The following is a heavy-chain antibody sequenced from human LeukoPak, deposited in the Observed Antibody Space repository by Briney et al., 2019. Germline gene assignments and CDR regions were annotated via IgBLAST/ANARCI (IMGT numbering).Heavy chain of an antibody. CDR2: LYSGGST. Sequence: GGSLRLSCAASGFTVSSNHMNWVRQAPGKGLEWVSILYSGGSTYYAESVRGRFTISRDNSKNTLYLQMNSLRAEDTAVYYCARGAANWNYDDAFAIWGQGTMVTVSS. D-gene: IGHD1-7*01. V-gene: IGHV3-66*01. CDR3: ARGAANWNYDDAFAI. J-gene: IGHJ3*02. CDR1: GFTVSSNH.